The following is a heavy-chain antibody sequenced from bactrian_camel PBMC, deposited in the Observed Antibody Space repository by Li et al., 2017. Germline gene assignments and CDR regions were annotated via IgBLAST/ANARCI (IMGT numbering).Heavy chain of an antibody. D-gene: IGHD4*01. CDR1: ASAYHDNS. CDR2: ISKSGTYT. Sequence: QVQLVESGGGSVQAGGSLKLSCTASASAYHDNSMAWFRQAPGKGLEWVATISKSGTYTYYADSVKGRFTVSRDNAKNTVYLRMNNLRSEDTAMYYCAAGPCSSGYDGGEYEYDYWGQGTQVTVS. CDR3: AAGPCSSGYDGGEYEYDY. V-gene: IGHV3-2*01. J-gene: IGHJ4*01.